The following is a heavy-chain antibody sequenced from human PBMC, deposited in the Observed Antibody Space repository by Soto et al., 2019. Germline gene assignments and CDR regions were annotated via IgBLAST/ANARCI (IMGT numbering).Heavy chain of an antibody. CDR2: ISSSGSTI. CDR3: ARIWTGYSSSWYFDY. V-gene: IGHV3-11*01. CDR1: GFTFSDYY. Sequence: GGSLRLCCAASGFTFSDYYMSWIRQAPGEGLEWVSYISSSGSTIYYADSVKGRFTISRDNAKNSLYLQMNSLRAEDTAVYYCARIWTGYSSSWYFDYWGQGTLVTVSS. D-gene: IGHD6-13*01. J-gene: IGHJ4*02.